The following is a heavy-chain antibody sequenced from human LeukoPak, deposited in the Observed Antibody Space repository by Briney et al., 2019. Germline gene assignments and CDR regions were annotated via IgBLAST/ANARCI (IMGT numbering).Heavy chain of an antibody. CDR1: GFTFSSYW. V-gene: IGHV3-7*01. D-gene: IGHD2-2*01. CDR2: IKQDGSEK. CDR3: ARGKYQLDWFDP. Sequence: GGSLRLSCVASGFTFSSYWMSWVRQAPGKGLEWVANIKQDGSEKYYVDSVKGRFTISRDNAKNSLYLQMNSLRAEDTAVYYCARGKYQLDWFDPWGQGTLVTVSS. J-gene: IGHJ5*02.